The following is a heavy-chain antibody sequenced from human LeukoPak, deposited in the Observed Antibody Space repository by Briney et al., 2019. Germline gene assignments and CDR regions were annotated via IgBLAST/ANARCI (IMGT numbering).Heavy chain of an antibody. J-gene: IGHJ6*02. CDR1: GFTFSSYG. Sequence: PGRSLRLSCAASGFTFSSYGMHWVRQAPGKGLEWVAVISYDGSNKYYADSVKGRFTISRDNSKNTLYLQMNSLRAEDTAVYYCANLQLPYGGNSPSYYYGMDVWGQGTTVTVSS. CDR3: ANLQLPYGGNSPSYYYGMDV. V-gene: IGHV3-30*18. CDR2: ISYDGSNK. D-gene: IGHD4-23*01.